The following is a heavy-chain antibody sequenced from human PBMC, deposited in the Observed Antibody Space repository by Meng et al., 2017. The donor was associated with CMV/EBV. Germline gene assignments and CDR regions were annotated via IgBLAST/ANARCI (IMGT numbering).Heavy chain of an antibody. CDR3: ARGGDCSSTSCYMEKWFFPLQQVYGMDV. V-gene: IGHV1-8*03. D-gene: IGHD2-2*02. J-gene: IGHJ6*02. Sequence: ASVKVSCKASGYTFTSYDINWVRQATGQGLEWMGWMNPNSGNTGYAQKFQGRVTITRNTSMSTAYMELSSLRSEDTAVYYCARGGDCSSTSCYMEKWFFPLQQVYGMDVWGQGTTVTSP. CDR1: GYTFTSYD. CDR2: MNPNSGNT.